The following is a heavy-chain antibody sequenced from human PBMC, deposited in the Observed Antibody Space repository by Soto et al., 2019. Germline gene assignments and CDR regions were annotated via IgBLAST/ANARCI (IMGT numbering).Heavy chain of an antibody. Sequence: QVQLVESGGGVVQPGRSLRLSCAASGFTFSSYGMHWVRQAPGKGLEWVAVIWNDRSNKYYADSVKGRFTISRDNSKQTLYLQMNSLRAEDTAVYYCARESWFGELYYYYYGMDVWGQGTTVTVSS. J-gene: IGHJ6*02. V-gene: IGHV3-33*01. CDR1: GFTFSSYG. CDR3: ARESWFGELYYYYYGMDV. D-gene: IGHD3-10*01. CDR2: IWNDRSNK.